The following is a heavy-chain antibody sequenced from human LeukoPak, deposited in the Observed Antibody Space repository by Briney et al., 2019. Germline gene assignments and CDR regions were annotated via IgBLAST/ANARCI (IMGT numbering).Heavy chain of an antibody. CDR1: GFTFSSYA. J-gene: IGHJ4*02. V-gene: IGHV3-23*01. D-gene: IGHD3-22*01. Sequence: GGSLRLSCAASGFTFSSYAMSWVRQAPGKGLDWVSAISGSGGSTYYADSVKGRFTISRDNSKNTLYLQMNSLRAEDTAVYYCAKGDTYYYDSSGYYYAYWGQGTLVTVSS. CDR2: ISGSGGST. CDR3: AKGDTYYYDSSGYYYAY.